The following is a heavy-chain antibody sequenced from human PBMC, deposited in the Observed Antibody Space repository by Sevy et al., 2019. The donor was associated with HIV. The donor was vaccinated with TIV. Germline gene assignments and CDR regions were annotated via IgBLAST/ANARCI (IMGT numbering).Heavy chain of an antibody. D-gene: IGHD2-2*02. CDR3: ARDPQGYTYYYYGMDV. Sequence: ASVKVSCKASGYTFTSYGISWVRQAPGQGLEWMGWISAYNGNTNYAQKLQGRVTMTTDTSTSTAYMELRSLRSDDTAVYYCARDPQGYTYYYYGMDVWGQGTTVTVS. V-gene: IGHV1-18*01. CDR1: GYTFTSYG. CDR2: ISAYNGNT. J-gene: IGHJ6*02.